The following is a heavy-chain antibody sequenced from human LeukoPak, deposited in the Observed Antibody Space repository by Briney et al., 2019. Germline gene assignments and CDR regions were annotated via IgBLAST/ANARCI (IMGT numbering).Heavy chain of an antibody. CDR2: ISYDGSNK. J-gene: IGHJ3*02. CDR3: AGSGSYRDAFDI. CDR1: GFTFSSYA. V-gene: IGHV3-30*04. D-gene: IGHD1-26*01. Sequence: GRSLRLSCAASGFTFSSYAMHWVRQAPGKGLEWVAVISYDGSNKYYADSVKGRFTISRDNSKNTLYLQMNSLRAEDTAVYYCAGSGSYRDAFDIWGQGTMVTVSS.